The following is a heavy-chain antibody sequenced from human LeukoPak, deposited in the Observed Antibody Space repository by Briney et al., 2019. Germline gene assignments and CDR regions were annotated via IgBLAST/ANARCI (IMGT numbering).Heavy chain of an antibody. CDR2: IRASGEA. CDR3: ARDRAANQDWVEFDP. V-gene: IGHV3-66*03. Sequence: PGGSLRLSCAVSGFRVSDYYMSWVRQAPGKGLEWVGLIRASGEAFYADFARGRFAISRDESENTLYLQMNSLRVEDTAVYFCARDRAANQDWVEFDPWGQGTPVIVSS. CDR1: GFRVSDYY. J-gene: IGHJ5*02. D-gene: IGHD3/OR15-3a*01.